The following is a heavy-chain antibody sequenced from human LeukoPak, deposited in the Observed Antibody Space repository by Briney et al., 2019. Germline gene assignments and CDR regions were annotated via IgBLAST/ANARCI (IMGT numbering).Heavy chain of an antibody. CDR3: ARQLTHNDAFDI. CDR2: IYYSGSA. J-gene: IGHJ3*02. CDR1: GGSISSYY. D-gene: IGHD1-14*01. Sequence: SETLSLTCTVSGGSISSYYWSWIRQPPGKGLEWIGYIYYSGSANYNPSLKSRVTISVDTSKNQFSLKLSSVTAADTAVYYCARQLTHNDAFDIWGQGTMVTVSS. V-gene: IGHV4-59*08.